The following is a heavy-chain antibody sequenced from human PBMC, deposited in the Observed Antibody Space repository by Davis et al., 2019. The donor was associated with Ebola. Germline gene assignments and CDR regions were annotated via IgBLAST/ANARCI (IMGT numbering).Heavy chain of an antibody. D-gene: IGHD3-16*01. Sequence: GESLKISCAASGFTFSGSAMYWVRQASGKGLEWVGRIRSKANSYATAYAASVKGRFTISRDDSKNTAFLQMNSLKTEDTAVYYGTRGGGVAESYWGQGTLVTVSS. V-gene: IGHV3-73*01. CDR2: IRSKANSYAT. CDR3: TRGGGVAESY. J-gene: IGHJ4*02. CDR1: GFTFSGSA.